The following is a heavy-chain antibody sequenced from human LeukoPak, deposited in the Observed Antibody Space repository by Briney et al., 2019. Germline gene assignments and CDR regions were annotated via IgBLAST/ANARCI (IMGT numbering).Heavy chain of an antibody. D-gene: IGHD3-9*01. CDR1: GFTFSTYA. CDR3: AKGSGYDTDFDY. J-gene: IGHJ4*02. CDR2: ISGSGDNT. Sequence: GGSLRLSCAASGFTFSTYAMSWVRQAPGKGLEWVSGISGSGDNTYYADSVKGRFTISRDNSKNTLHLQMNSLRAEDTAVYYCAKGSGYDTDFDYWGQGTLATVSS. V-gene: IGHV3-23*01.